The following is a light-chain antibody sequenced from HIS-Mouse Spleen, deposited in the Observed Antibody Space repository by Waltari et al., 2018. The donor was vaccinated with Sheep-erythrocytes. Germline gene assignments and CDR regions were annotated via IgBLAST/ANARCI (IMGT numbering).Light chain of an antibody. J-gene: IGKJ1*01. Sequence: DIQMTQSPSSVSASVGDRVTITCRASQGISSWLGWYQQKPGKAPKRLNYAASSLQSGVPSRFSGSGSGTYFTLTISSLHPEDFATYYCQQANSFPITFGQGTKVEIK. CDR2: AAS. CDR1: QGISSW. V-gene: IGKV1-12*01. CDR3: QQANSFPIT.